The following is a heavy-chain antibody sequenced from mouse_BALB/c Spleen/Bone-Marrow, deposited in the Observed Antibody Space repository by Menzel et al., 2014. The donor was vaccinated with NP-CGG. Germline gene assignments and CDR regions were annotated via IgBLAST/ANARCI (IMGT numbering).Heavy chain of an antibody. J-gene: IGHJ4*01. CDR1: GYTFTSYV. CDR3: ARSPSYGNYVDY. Sequence: VHVKRSGPELVKPGASVKMSCKASGYTFTSYVMHWVKQKPGQGLEWIGYINPYNDGTKYNEKFKGKATLTSDKSSSTAYMELSSLTSEDSAVYYCARSPSYGNYVDYWGQGTSVTVSS. D-gene: IGHD2-10*02. CDR2: INPYNDGT. V-gene: IGHV1-14*01.